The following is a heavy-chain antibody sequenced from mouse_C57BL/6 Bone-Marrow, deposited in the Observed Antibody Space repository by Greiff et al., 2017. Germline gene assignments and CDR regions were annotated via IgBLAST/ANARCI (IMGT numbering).Heavy chain of an antibody. D-gene: IGHD3-3*01. V-gene: IGHV1-75*01. J-gene: IGHJ2*01. CDR1: GYTFTDYY. Sequence: QVQLQQSGPELVKPGASVKISCKASGYTFTDYYINWVKQRPGQGLEWIGSIFPGSGSTSYNEKFKGKATLTVDKSSSTAYMLLSSLTSEDYAVYFCARSGSNLWDREFFFDYWGQGTTLTVSS. CDR3: ARSGSNLWDREFFFDY. CDR2: IFPGSGST.